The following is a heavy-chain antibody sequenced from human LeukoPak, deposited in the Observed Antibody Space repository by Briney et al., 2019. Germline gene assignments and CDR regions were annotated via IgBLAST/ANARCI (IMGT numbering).Heavy chain of an antibody. CDR1: GFTFSSYE. CDR3: ARAGPVYGDYAY. J-gene: IGHJ4*02. CDR2: IGSSGDII. D-gene: IGHD4-17*01. Sequence: GGSLRLSCAASGFTFSSYEMDWVRQAPGKGLEWVSYIGSSGDIIYYADSVKGRFTISRDNAKNSLYLQMNSLRAEDTAIYYCARAGPVYGDYAYWVQGTLVTVSS. V-gene: IGHV3-48*03.